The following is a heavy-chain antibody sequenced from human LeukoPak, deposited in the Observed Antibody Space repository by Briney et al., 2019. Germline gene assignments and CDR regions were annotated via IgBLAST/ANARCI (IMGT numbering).Heavy chain of an antibody. CDR1: GGSFSGYY. D-gene: IGHD3-22*01. Sequence: PSETLSLTCAVYGGSFSGYYWSWIRQPPGKGLEWIGEINHSGSTTYNPSLKSRVTISVDKSKNQFSLKLSSVTAADTAVYYCARDARYYDSSGYYAFDIWGQGTMVTVSS. CDR3: ARDARYYDSSGYYAFDI. CDR2: INHSGST. V-gene: IGHV4-34*01. J-gene: IGHJ3*02.